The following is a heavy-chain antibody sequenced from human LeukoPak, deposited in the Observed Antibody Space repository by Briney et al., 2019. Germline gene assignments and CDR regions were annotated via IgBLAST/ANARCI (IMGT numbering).Heavy chain of an antibody. CDR1: GYTFTSYY. J-gene: IGHJ4*02. CDR3: ARDLEGSGYGQAGGFDY. Sequence: ASVKVSCKASGYTFTSYYMHWVRQAPGQGLEWMGITNPSGGSTSYAQKFQGRVTMTRDMSTSTVYMELSSLRSEDTAVYYCARDLEGSGYGQAGGFDYWGQGTLVTVSS. CDR2: TNPSGGST. V-gene: IGHV1-46*01. D-gene: IGHD5-12*01.